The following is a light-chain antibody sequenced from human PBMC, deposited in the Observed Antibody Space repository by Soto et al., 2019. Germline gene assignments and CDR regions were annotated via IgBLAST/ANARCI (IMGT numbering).Light chain of an antibody. CDR1: KSISTF. J-gene: IGKJ1*01. V-gene: IGKV1-39*01. Sequence: DIQITQSPSSLSASVGDRVSVTCRASKSISTFLNWYQQRPGEAPKLLIYAASSQQSGVPSRFSGSGSGADFTLTIGSLQPEDVATYYCQQSYTTPRTFGQGTKVEVK. CDR3: QQSYTTPRT. CDR2: AAS.